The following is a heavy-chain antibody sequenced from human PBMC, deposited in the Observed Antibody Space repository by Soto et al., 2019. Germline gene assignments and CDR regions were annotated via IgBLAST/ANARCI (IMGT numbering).Heavy chain of an antibody. CDR2: IYHSGST. D-gene: IGHD6-19*01. Sequence: QLQLQESGSGLVKPSQTLSLTCAVSGGSISSGGYSWSWIRQPPGKGLEWIGYIYHSGSTYYNPSLQSRVTISVDRCKNQFSLKLSSVTAADTAVYYCARGAVAVAPGWFDPWGQGTLVTVSS. CDR1: GGSISSGGYS. V-gene: IGHV4-30-2*01. J-gene: IGHJ5*02. CDR3: ARGAVAVAPGWFDP.